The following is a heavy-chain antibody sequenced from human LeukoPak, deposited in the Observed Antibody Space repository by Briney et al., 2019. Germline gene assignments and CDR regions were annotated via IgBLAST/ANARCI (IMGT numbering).Heavy chain of an antibody. V-gene: IGHV1-18*01. Sequence: VASVKVSCKASGYTFTSYGISWVRQAPGQGLEWMGWISAYNGNTNYAQKLQGRVTMTTDTSTSTAYMELRSLRSDDTAVYYCARGPILVRYFDWFEWSGYYYGMDVWGQGTTVTVSS. CDR1: GYTFTSYG. J-gene: IGHJ6*02. D-gene: IGHD3-9*01. CDR3: ARGPILVRYFDWFEWSGYYYGMDV. CDR2: ISAYNGNT.